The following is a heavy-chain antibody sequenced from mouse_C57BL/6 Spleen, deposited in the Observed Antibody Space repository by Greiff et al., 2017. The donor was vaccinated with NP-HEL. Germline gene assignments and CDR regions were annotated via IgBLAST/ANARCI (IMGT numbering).Heavy chain of an antibody. Sequence: EVKLVESGGGLVKPGGSLKLSCAASGFTFSDYGMHWVRQAPEKGLEWVAYISSGSSTIYYSATVKGRFTISRDNAKNTLCLQMTRLRSEDTAMYDCAWSLYSNYYYFDYWGQGTTLTVSS. CDR1: GFTFSDYG. D-gene: IGHD2-5*01. CDR3: AWSLYSNYYYFDY. V-gene: IGHV5-17*01. J-gene: IGHJ2*01. CDR2: ISSGSSTI.